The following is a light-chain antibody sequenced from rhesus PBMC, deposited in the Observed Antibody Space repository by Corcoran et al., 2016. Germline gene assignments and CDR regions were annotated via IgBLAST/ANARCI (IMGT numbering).Light chain of an antibody. CDR3: CSYTTSRTFI. CDR2: GVS. V-gene: IGLV2S7*01. J-gene: IGLJ1*01. Sequence: QSAPTQPPSVSGSPGQSVTISCTGTSSDIGGYNYVSWYQQHPGQAPKLMIYGVSFRPSGVSDRFSGSKSGNTASLTISGLQAEDEADYYCCSYTTSRTFIFGAGTRLTVL. CDR1: SSDIGGYNY.